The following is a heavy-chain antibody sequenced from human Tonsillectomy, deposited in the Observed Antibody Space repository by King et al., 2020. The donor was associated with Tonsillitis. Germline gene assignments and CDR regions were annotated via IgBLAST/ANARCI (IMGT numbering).Heavy chain of an antibody. CDR1: GGSFSGYY. CDR3: ARASMDV. V-gene: IGHV4-34*01. Sequence: VQLQQWGAGLLKPSKTLSLTCAVYGGSFSGYYWSWIREAPGKGLEWIGEINHSGSTNYNPSLKSRVTISVDTSKNQFSLKLSSVTAADTAVYYCARASMDVWGKGTTVTVSS. CDR2: INHSGST. J-gene: IGHJ6*04.